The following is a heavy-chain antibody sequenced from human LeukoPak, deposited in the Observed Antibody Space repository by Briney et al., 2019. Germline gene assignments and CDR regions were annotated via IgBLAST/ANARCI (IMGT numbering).Heavy chain of an antibody. CDR3: ASIGGYSYGDEGNYFDY. Sequence: GSSVKVSCKASGGTFSSYAISWVRQAPGHGLEWMGRIIPIFGTANSAQKFQGRVTITTDESTSTADMELSSLRSEDTAVYYCASIGGYSYGDEGNYFDYWGQGTLVTVSS. CDR2: IIPIFGTA. CDR1: GGTFSSYA. D-gene: IGHD5-18*01. J-gene: IGHJ4*02. V-gene: IGHV1-69*05.